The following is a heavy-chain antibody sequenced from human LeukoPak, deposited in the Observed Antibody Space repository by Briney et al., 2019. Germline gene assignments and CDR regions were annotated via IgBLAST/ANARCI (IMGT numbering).Heavy chain of an antibody. CDR3: ARGGGAYGDYDY. D-gene: IGHD4-17*01. CDR1: GGSFSGYY. V-gene: IGHV4-34*01. CDR2: INHSGNT. Sequence: SETLSLTCAVYGGSFSGYYWSWIRQPPGKGLEWIGEINHSGNTNYNPSLKSRVTISVDTSKNQFSLKLSSVTAADTAVYYCARGGGAYGDYDYWGQGTLVTVSS. J-gene: IGHJ4*02.